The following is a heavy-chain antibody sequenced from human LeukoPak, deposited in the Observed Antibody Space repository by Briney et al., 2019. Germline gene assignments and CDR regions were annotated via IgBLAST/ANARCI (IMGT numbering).Heavy chain of an antibody. Sequence: SETLSLTCTVSGGSISSGGYYWSWIRQHPGKGLEWIGCIYYSGSTYYNPSLKSRITISVDTSKNQFSLKLSSVTAADTAVYYCARGGYDYVWGSYRLLPWFDPWGQGTLVTVSS. D-gene: IGHD3-16*02. CDR3: ARGGYDYVWGSYRLLPWFDP. CDR2: IYYSGST. J-gene: IGHJ5*02. V-gene: IGHV4-31*03. CDR1: GGSISSGGYY.